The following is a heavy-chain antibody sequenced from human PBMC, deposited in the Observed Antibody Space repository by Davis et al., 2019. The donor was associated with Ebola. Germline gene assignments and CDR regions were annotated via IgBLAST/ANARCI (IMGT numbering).Heavy chain of an antibody. V-gene: IGHV4-28*01. CDR1: GDSISTSNW. J-gene: IGHJ4*02. CDR2: IYYSGST. D-gene: IGHD6-19*01. CDR3: AGFTIRVAVAGFY. Sequence: MPSETLSLTCAVSGDSISTSNWWGWIRQSPGRGLEWIGYIYYSGSTNYNPSLKSRVTISVDTSKNQFSLKLSSVTAADTAVYYCAGFTIRVAVAGFYWGQGTLVTVSS.